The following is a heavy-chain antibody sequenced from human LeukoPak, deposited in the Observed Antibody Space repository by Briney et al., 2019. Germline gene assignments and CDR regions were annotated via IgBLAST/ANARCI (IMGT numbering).Heavy chain of an antibody. V-gene: IGHV3-43D*03. CDR3: AKDRAARGRGNYFYMDV. J-gene: IGHJ6*03. CDR1: GFTFDDYA. D-gene: IGHD2/OR15-2a*01. CDR2: ITWDGGST. Sequence: PGGSLRLSCAASGFTFDDYAMHWVRQASGKVLGWVSHITWDGGSTHYADSVEGRFTISRDNRENSLYLQMNSLRPEDTALYYCAKDRAARGRGNYFYMDVWGKGTTVTVSS.